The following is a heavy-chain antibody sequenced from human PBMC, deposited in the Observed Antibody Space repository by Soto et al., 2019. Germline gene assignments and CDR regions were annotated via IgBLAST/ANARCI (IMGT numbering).Heavy chain of an antibody. V-gene: IGHV3-30*18. CDR1: GFTFSSYG. D-gene: IGHD6-13*01. CDR2: ISYDGSNK. J-gene: IGHJ4*02. CDR3: AKSRYSSSWYAGSFDY. Sequence: GGSLRLSCAASGFTFSSYGMHWVRQAPGKGPEWVAVISYDGSNKYYADSVKGRFTISRDNSKNTLYLQMNSLRAEDTAVYYCAKSRYSSSWYAGSFDYWGQGTLVTVSS.